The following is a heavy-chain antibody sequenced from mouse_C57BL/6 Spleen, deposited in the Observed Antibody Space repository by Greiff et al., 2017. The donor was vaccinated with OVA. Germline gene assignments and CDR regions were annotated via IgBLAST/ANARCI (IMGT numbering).Heavy chain of an antibody. Sequence: QVQLQQPGTELVKPGASVKLSCKASGYTFTSYWMHWVKQRPGQGLEWIGNINPSNGGTNYNEKFKSKATLTVDKSSSTAYMQLSSLTSEDSAVYYCAREWIYYDYTGHAMDYWGQGTSVTVSS. CDR3: AREWIYYDYTGHAMDY. V-gene: IGHV1-53*01. D-gene: IGHD2-4*01. CDR2: INPSNGGT. J-gene: IGHJ4*01. CDR1: GYTFTSYW.